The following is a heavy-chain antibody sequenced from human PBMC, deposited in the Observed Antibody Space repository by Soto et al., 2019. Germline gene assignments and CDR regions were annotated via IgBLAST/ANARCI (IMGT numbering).Heavy chain of an antibody. V-gene: IGHV6-1*01. CDR2: TYYRSKWYN. CDR3: ARLPYIAVAGTPFFAFDY. J-gene: IGHJ4*02. Sequence: SQTLSLTCAISGDSVSSNSAAWNWIRQSPSRGLEWLGRTYYRSKWYNDYAVSVKSRITINPDTSKNQFSLQLSSVTAADTAVYYCARLPYIAVAGTPFFAFDYWGQGTLVTVSS. D-gene: IGHD6-19*01. CDR1: GDSVSSNSAA.